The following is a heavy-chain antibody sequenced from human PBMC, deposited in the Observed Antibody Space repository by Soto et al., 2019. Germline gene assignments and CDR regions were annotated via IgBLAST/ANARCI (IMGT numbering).Heavy chain of an antibody. Sequence: EVQLLESGGGVVQPGESLRLSCVASGFTFNSYALTWVRQAPGKGLEWVSSISGGGGAAFYADSVRDRFSISKDKSTNTLNLQMTGLRDEATAIYLGAKGRIAPAYLPLWGPGTPVSVSS. D-gene: IGHD6-13*01. V-gene: IGHV3-23*01. CDR3: AKGRIAPAYLPL. J-gene: IGHJ1*01. CDR1: GFTFNSYA. CDR2: ISGGGGAA.